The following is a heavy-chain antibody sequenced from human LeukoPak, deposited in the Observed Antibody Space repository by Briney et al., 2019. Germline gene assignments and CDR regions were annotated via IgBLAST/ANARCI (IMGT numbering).Heavy chain of an antibody. V-gene: IGHV4-34*01. J-gene: IGHJ5*02. CDR1: GGSFSGYY. Sequence: PSETLSLTCAVYGGSFSGYYWSWIRQPPGKGLEWIGEINHSGSTNYNPSLKSRVTISVDTSKNQFSLKLSSVTAADTAVYYCARRWEGIFGVPRGWFDPWGQGTLVTVSS. CDR3: ARRWEGIFGVPRGWFDP. CDR2: INHSGST. D-gene: IGHD3-3*01.